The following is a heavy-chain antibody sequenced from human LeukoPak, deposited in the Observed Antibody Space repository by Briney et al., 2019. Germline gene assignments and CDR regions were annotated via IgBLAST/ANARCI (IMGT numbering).Heavy chain of an antibody. D-gene: IGHD2-2*01. J-gene: IGHJ6*03. CDR2: INPNSGGT. Sequence: GASVKVSCKASGYTFTGYYMHWVRQAPGQGLEWMGWINPNSGGTNYAQKFQGRVTMTRDTSISTAYMELSRLRSDDTAVYYCARDPDQLSMGYYYYMDVWGKGTTVTISS. V-gene: IGHV1-2*02. CDR1: GYTFTGYY. CDR3: ARDPDQLSMGYYYYMDV.